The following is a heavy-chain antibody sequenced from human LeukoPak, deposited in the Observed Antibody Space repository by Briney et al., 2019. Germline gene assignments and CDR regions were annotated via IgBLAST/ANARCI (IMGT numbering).Heavy chain of an antibody. CDR2: ISYDGSDK. V-gene: IGHV3-30*01. CDR3: ARDTYYYDRRFDY. J-gene: IGHJ4*02. D-gene: IGHD3-22*01. CDR1: GFTFSSFP. Sequence: PGGSLRLSCAASGFTFSSFPMHWVRQAPGKGLEWVAVISYDGSDKHYADSVKGRFTVSRDNSKNTLYLQMNSLGVEDTAVYYCARDTYYYDRRFDYWGQGTLVTVS.